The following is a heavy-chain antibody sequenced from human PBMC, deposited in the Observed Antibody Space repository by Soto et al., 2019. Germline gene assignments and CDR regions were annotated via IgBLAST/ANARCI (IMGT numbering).Heavy chain of an antibody. CDR1: GGSFSGYY. J-gene: IGHJ6*02. CDR3: ARGRGITMVRGVISYYYYGMDV. D-gene: IGHD3-10*01. CDR2: INHSGST. Sequence: LSLTCAVYGGSFSGYYCSWIRQPPGKGLEWIGEINHSGSTNYNPSLKSRVTISVDTSKNQFSLKLSSVTAADTAVYYCARGRGITMVRGVISYYYYGMDVWGQGTTVTVSS. V-gene: IGHV4-34*01.